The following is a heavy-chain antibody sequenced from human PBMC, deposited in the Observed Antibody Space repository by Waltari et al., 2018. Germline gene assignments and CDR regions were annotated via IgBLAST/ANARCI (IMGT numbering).Heavy chain of an antibody. J-gene: IGHJ4*02. CDR2: ITASGQDT. CDR3: AKIDCGNPGCRRMDF. CDR1: GFTFSDHG. V-gene: IGHV3-23*01. Sequence: EVQLSESGGGLVQPGGSLRLSCVGSGFTFSDHGLRWVRLAPGEGLKWVSSITASGQDTYYADSVKGRFISSRDSSKNAVYLQMNSLRVEDTALYYCAKIDCGNPGCRRMDFWGQGTLVTVSS. D-gene: IGHD2-15*01.